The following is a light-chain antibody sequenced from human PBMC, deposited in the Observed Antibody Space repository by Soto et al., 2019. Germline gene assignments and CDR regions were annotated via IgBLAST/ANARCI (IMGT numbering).Light chain of an antibody. Sequence: QSALTQPPSASGSPGQRVTISCSGSSSNIGSNTVNWYQHLPGTAPKLLIYSNNQRPSGVPDRFSGSKSGTSASLAISGLQSEDEADYYCAAWDDSLNGLVFGTGTKVTVL. CDR2: SNN. J-gene: IGLJ1*01. CDR1: SSNIGSNT. V-gene: IGLV1-44*01. CDR3: AAWDDSLNGLV.